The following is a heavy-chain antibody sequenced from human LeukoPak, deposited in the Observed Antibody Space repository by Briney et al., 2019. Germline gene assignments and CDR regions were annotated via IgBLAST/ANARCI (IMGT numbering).Heavy chain of an antibody. V-gene: IGHV3-74*01. CDR2: IKGDEMTT. CDR3: ARGGLFAYYFDY. Sequence: GGSLRLSCAVSGFIFSSYSTNWVRQAPGKGLEWVSRIKGDEMTTNYADSVEGRFTISRDNAKNTVYLEINSLRAEDTAVYYCARGGLFAYYFDYWGQGTLVTVSS. J-gene: IGHJ4*02. D-gene: IGHD3-10*02. CDR1: GFIFSSYS.